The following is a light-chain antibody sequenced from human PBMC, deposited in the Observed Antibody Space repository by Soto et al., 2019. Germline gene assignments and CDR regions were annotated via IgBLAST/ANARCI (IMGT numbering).Light chain of an antibody. V-gene: IGLV2-14*01. J-gene: IGLJ2*01. CDR2: EVS. CDR1: SYDVGGYNH. Sequence: QSALTQPASVSGSPGQSITISCTGTSYDVGGYNHVSGYQQHPGKAPKLIIYEVSYRPSGVSNRFSGSKSGNTASLTISGLQAEDEADYYCNSYRSTDTVVFGGGTKLAVL. CDR3: NSYRSTDTVV.